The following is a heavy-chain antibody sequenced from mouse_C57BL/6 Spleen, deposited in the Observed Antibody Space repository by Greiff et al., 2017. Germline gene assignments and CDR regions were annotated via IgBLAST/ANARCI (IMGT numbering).Heavy chain of an antibody. CDR1: GYAFSSSW. J-gene: IGHJ2*01. Sequence: VQLVESGPELVKPGASVKISCKASGYAFSSSWMNWVKQRPGKGLEWIGRIYPGDGDTNYNGKFKGKATLTADKSSSTAYMQLSSLTSEDSAVYFCARGGSSSYFDYWGQGTTLTVSS. D-gene: IGHD1-1*01. V-gene: IGHV1-82*01. CDR3: ARGGSSSYFDY. CDR2: IYPGDGDT.